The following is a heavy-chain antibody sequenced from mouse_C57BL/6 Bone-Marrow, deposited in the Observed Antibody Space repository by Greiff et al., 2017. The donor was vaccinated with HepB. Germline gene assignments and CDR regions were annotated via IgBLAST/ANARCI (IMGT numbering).Heavy chain of an antibody. J-gene: IGHJ4*01. CDR1: GFSLSTFGMG. Sequence: QVTLKVSGPGILQPSPTLSLTCSFSGFSLSTFGMGVGWIRQPSGKGLEWLAHIWWDDDKYYNPALKSRLTISKDTSKNQVFLKIANVDTADTATYYCARANYYYGSSYYAMDYWGQGTSVTVSS. D-gene: IGHD1-1*01. CDR3: ARANYYYGSSYYAMDY. CDR2: IWWDDDK. V-gene: IGHV8-8*01.